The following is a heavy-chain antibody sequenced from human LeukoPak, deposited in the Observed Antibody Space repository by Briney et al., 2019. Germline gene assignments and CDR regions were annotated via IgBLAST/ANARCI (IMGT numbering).Heavy chain of an antibody. CDR3: ARGFYEFEDSGYYFDF. Sequence: GGSLRLSCAASGFIVSSNYMNWVRQGPGKGLEWVSVIYRGGNTFYTDSVRGRFTISRDYSKNILYLQMNSLRPEDTAVYYCARGFYEFEDSGYYFDFWGQGTLVTVSS. J-gene: IGHJ4*02. CDR1: GFIVSSNY. V-gene: IGHV3-66*02. D-gene: IGHD3-22*01. CDR2: IYRGGNT.